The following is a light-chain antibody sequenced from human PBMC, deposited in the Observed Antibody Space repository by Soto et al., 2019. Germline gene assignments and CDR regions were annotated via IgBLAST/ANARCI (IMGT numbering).Light chain of an antibody. CDR3: SSYTTSNTRQIV. J-gene: IGLJ1*01. V-gene: IGLV2-14*03. CDR1: SSDVGGYNY. Sequence: QSVRTQPASGSGSPGQSITISCTGTSSDVGGYNYVSWYQHHPGKAPKLMIFDVSNRPSGVSNRFSGSKSGNTASLTISGLQPEDEADYYCSSYTTSNTRQIVFGTGTKVTVL. CDR2: DVS.